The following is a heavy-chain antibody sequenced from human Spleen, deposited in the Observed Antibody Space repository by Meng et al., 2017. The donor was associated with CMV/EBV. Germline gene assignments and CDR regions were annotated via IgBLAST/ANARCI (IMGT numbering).Heavy chain of an antibody. CDR1: ITTGGVG. V-gene: IGHV2-5*02. CDR2: SYWDDKK. CDR3: AHRVRYYGSGSYDWFDP. J-gene: IGHJ5*02. Sequence: ITTGGVGVGWNRKQRGKALEWIELSYWDDKKHYSKTQKNRLNITKDTSKNQVVLTMNNMDPVDTATYYCAHRVRYYGSGSYDWFDPWGQGTLVTVSS. D-gene: IGHD3-10*01.